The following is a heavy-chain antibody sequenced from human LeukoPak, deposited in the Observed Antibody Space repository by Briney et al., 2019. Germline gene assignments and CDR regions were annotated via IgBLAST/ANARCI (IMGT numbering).Heavy chain of an antibody. CDR3: ARRDQADDY. CDR1: GFTFSSYW. Sequence: PGGSLRLSCAASGFTFSSYWMHWARQVPGKGLVWVPRINPGGSSIAYADSVKGRFTISRDNAKNTLYLQMDSLRAEDTAVYYCARRDQADDYWGQGTLVTVSS. D-gene: IGHD2-2*01. J-gene: IGHJ4*02. CDR2: INPGGSSI. V-gene: IGHV3-74*01.